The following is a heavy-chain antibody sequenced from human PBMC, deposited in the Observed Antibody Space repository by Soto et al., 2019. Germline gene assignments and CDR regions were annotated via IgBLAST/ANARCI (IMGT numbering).Heavy chain of an antibody. CDR1: GFTFSSYG. CDR3: AREGWQHLVFKYYYHSYVLVV. D-gene: IGHD6-13*01. V-gene: IGHV3-33*01. J-gene: IGHJ6*02. Sequence: SLRLSCAASGFTFSSYGMHWVRQAPGKGLEWVAVIWYDGSNKYYADSVKGRFTISRDNSKNTLYLQMNSLRAEDTAVYYCAREGWQHLVFKYYYHSYVLVVWGQGTTVPVSS. CDR2: IWYDGSNK.